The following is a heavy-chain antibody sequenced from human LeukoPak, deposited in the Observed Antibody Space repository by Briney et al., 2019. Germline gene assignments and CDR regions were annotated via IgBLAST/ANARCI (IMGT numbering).Heavy chain of an antibody. CDR3: SRGVLPDY. V-gene: IGHV3-49*04. J-gene: IGHJ4*02. Sequence: PGGSLRLSCTTSGFTFGDYAMSWVRQAPEKGLEWVGFIRSKGFGGTTQYAASVKGRFTISRDDSKSIAYLQMNSLKTEDTAVYYCSRGVLPDYWGQGTLVTVSS. D-gene: IGHD3-10*01. CDR2: IRSKGFGGTT. CDR1: GFTFGDYA.